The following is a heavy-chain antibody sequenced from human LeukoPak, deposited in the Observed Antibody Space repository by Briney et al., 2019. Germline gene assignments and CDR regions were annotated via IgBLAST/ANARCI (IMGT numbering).Heavy chain of an antibody. CDR2: MNPNSGNT. CDR3: ARGRRRNWFDP. CDR1: EYTFTGYY. V-gene: IGHV1-8*03. Sequence: GASVKVSCKASEYTFTGYYMHWVRQAPGQGLEWMGWMNPNSGNTGYAQKFQGRVTITRNTSISTAYMELSSLRSEDTAVYYCARGRRRNWFDPWGQGTLVTVSS. J-gene: IGHJ5*02.